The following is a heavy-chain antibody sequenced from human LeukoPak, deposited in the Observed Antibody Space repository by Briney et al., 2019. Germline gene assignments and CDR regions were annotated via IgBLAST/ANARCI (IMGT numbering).Heavy chain of an antibody. V-gene: IGHV4-59*01. CDR2: IYYNGNT. D-gene: IGHD1-26*01. J-gene: IGHJ6*02. CDR3: ARGRSNYYGMDV. CDR1: DGSINSYY. Sequence: SETLSLTCSVSDGSINSYYWNWIRRPPGQGLEWVGYIYYNGNTNYSPSLKSRVTMSVDTSKNLFSLKVSSVTAADTAVYYCARGRSNYYGMDVWGQGTTVTVSS.